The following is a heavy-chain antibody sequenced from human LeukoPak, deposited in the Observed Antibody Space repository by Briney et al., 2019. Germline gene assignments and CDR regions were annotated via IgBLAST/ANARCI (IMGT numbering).Heavy chain of an antibody. CDR1: GYTFSSYD. D-gene: IGHD5-24*01. V-gene: IGHV1-8*01. J-gene: IGHJ3*02. CDR2: MNPNSGNT. CDR3: ARDRERWLQLGRGHDAFDI. Sequence: GASVKVSCKASGYTFSSYDINWVRQATGQGLEWMGWMNPNSGNTGYVQKFQGRISMTRDNSISTAYMELSSLRSDDTAVYYCARDRERWLQLGRGHDAFDIWGQGTMVTVSS.